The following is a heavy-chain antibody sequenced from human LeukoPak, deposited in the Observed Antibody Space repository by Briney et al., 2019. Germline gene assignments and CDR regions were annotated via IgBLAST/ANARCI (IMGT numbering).Heavy chain of an antibody. CDR1: GGTFSSYA. CDR2: IIPIFGTA. J-gene: IGHJ6*04. V-gene: IGHV1-69*01. D-gene: IGHD5-12*01. CDR3: ARPPQPVPRGSSGYDLSGMDV. Sequence: SVKVSCKASGGTFSSYAISWVRQAPGQGLEWMGGIIPIFGTANYAQKFQGRVTITADESTSTAYMELSSLRSEDTAVYYCARPPQPVPRGSSGYDLSGMDVWGKGTTVTVSS.